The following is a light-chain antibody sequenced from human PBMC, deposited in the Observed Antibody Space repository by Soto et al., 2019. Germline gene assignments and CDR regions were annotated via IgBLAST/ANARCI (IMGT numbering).Light chain of an antibody. CDR1: SSNIGNNY. CDR3: GTWDSSLSVHV. J-gene: IGLJ1*01. CDR2: ENY. Sequence: QSMLTQPPSVSAAPGQKVTISCSGSSSNIGNNYVSWYQQLPGTAPKLLIYENYKRPSGIPDRFSGSKSGTSATLGITGLQTGDEADYFCGTWDSSLSVHVFATGTKLTVL. V-gene: IGLV1-51*02.